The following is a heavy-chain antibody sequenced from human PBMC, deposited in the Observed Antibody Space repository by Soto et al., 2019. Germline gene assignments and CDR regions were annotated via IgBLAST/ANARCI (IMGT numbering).Heavy chain of an antibody. CDR2: MSYDGTNK. Sequence: GGSLRLSCAASGFSFGDYVIHWVRQAPGKGLEWVAAMSYDGTNKYYADSLKGRFTISRDNSKNTLFLQMSSLTADDSAVYYCARDPSPYTSGCYGIDFWGLGTLVTVSS. CDR1: GFSFGDYV. V-gene: IGHV3-30-3*01. D-gene: IGHD6-19*01. CDR3: ARDPSPYTSGCYGIDF. J-gene: IGHJ4*01.